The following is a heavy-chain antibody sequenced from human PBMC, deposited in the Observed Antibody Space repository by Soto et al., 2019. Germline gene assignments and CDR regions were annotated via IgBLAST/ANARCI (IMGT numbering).Heavy chain of an antibody. J-gene: IGHJ3*02. CDR2: IIPIFGTA. CDR3: ASVLPAFDI. CDR1: GGTFSSYA. V-gene: IGHV1-69*13. Sequence: SVKVSCKXSGGTFSSYAISWVRQAPGQGLEWMGGIIPIFGTANYAQKFQGRDTITADESTSTAYMELSSLRSQDTAVYYCASVLPAFDIWGQGTMVTVSS.